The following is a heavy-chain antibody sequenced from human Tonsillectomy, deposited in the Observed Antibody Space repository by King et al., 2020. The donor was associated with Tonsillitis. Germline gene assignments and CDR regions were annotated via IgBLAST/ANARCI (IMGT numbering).Heavy chain of an antibody. Sequence: VQLVESGGGLVQPGGSLRLSCAASGFTFSSYWMHWVRQAPGKGLVWVSRVSSDGSSTNYADSVKCRFTISRDNAKNTLYLQMNSLRAEDTAVYYCARETQAYYYYMDVWGKGTTVTVSS. V-gene: IGHV3-74*01. CDR2: VSSDGSST. CDR1: GFTFSSYW. J-gene: IGHJ6*03. CDR3: ARETQAYYYYMDV.